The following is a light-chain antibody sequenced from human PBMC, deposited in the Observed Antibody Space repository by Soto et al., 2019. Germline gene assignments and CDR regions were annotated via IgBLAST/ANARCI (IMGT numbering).Light chain of an antibody. J-gene: IGLJ1*01. V-gene: IGLV2-14*01. CDR1: SSDVGGYNY. CDR2: EVT. Sequence: QSLLTQPASVSGSPGQSITISCTGTSSDVGGYNYVSWYQQHPGKAPKLVIYEVTNRPSGVSNRFSGSKSGNTASLTISGLLTEDEADYYCCSSNITRTPCVFGAGTKVTVL. CDR3: CSSNITRTPCV.